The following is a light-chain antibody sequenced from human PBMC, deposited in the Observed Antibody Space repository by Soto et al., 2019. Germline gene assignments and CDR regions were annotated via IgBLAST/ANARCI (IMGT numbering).Light chain of an antibody. CDR3: QQYDRPPIT. J-gene: IGKJ5*01. V-gene: IGKV3-20*01. CDR2: GAS. Sequence: EVVLTQSPGTLSLSPGERATLSCRATQTLSRSWLAWYQHKAGQAPRLLVSGASRRATGIPDRFSGGGAGTDFTLTISRLEPEDSATYYCQQYDRPPITFGQGTRVEIK. CDR1: QTLSRSW.